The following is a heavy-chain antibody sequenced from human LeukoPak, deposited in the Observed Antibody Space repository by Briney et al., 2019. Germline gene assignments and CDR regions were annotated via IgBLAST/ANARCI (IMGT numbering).Heavy chain of an antibody. CDR3: VRDGAHWDLDY. V-gene: IGHV3-30*19. CDR1: GFSFSTSG. Sequence: GGSLRLSCAASGFSFSTSGMHWIRQAPGKGLEWVAFIKFDGGNDYYVDSVKGRFTISRDNSKNTVHLQMNSLRVEDTAMYYCVRDGAHWDLDYWGQGTLVTVSS. CDR2: IKFDGGND. D-gene: IGHD7-27*01. J-gene: IGHJ4*02.